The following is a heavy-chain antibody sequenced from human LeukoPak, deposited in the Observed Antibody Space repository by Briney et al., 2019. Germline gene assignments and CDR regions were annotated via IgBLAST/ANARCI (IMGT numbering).Heavy chain of an antibody. CDR3: ARDSVGGTGHDAFDI. J-gene: IGHJ3*02. CDR1: GGSINSDNYY. CDR2: IYYSGSA. D-gene: IGHD1-26*01. V-gene: IGHV4-39*07. Sequence: PSETLSLTCTVSGGSINSDNYYWGWIRQPPGKGLEWIGSIYYSGSAYYSSSLKSRVTISVDTSKNQFSLKLTSVTAADTAVYFCARDSVGGTGHDAFDIWGQGTMATVSS.